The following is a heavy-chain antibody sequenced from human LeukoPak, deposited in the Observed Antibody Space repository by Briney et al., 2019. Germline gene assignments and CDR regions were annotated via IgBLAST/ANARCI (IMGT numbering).Heavy chain of an antibody. CDR3: ARGLRITGTAVDYYYGMDV. V-gene: IGHV4-39*01. D-gene: IGHD1-7*01. J-gene: IGHJ6*02. CDR2: INYSGST. Sequence: SETLSLTCTVSGGSVSSTTYYWSWIRQPPGKGLEWIASINYSGSTYYNPSLKSRVTISVDTSENQFSLKLSSVTAADTAVYYCARGLRITGTAVDYYYGMDVWGQGTTVTVSS. CDR1: GGSVSSTTYY.